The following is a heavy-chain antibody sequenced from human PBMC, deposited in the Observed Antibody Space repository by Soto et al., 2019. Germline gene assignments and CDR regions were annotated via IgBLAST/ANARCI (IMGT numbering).Heavy chain of an antibody. CDR3: ARCLQHNERGVDXYDSSGYYYAGHDAFDI. J-gene: IGHJ3*02. CDR2: IIPIFGTA. CDR1: GGTFSSYA. D-gene: IGHD3-22*01. Sequence: ASVKVSCKASGGTFSSYAISWVRQAPGQGLEWMGGIIPIFGTANYAQKFQGRVTITADESTSTAYMELSSLRSEDTAVYYCARCLQHNERGVDXYDSSGYYYAGHDAFDIWGQGTMVTVSS. V-gene: IGHV1-69*13.